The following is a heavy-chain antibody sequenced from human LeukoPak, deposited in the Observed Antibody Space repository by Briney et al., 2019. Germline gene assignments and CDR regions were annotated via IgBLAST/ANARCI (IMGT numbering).Heavy chain of an antibody. J-gene: IGHJ4*02. CDR2: IYYSGST. Sequence: SETLSLTCTVSGGSISSYYWRWVRQPPGKGLEWVGYIYYSGSTNYNPSLKSRVTISVDTSKNQFSLKLRSVTAADTAVYYCARAAWGHYYGSESYYNGGGIHFDYWGQGTLVTVSS. D-gene: IGHD3-10*01. CDR1: GGSISSYY. V-gene: IGHV4-59*01. CDR3: ARAAWGHYYGSESYYNGGGIHFDY.